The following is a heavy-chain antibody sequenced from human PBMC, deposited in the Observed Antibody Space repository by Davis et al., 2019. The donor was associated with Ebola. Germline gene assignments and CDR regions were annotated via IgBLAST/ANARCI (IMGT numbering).Heavy chain of an antibody. CDR2: IYTSGST. CDR3: ARDRGYSGYDYLDY. Sequence: SETLSLTCTVSGGSISSSNYYWGWIRQPPGKGLEWLGHIYTSGSTTYNSSLKSRVTISIDTSRNQFSLKLSSVTAADTAVYYCARDRGYSGYDYLDYWGQGTLVTVSS. D-gene: IGHD5-12*01. CDR1: GGSISSSNYY. J-gene: IGHJ4*02. V-gene: IGHV4-61*05.